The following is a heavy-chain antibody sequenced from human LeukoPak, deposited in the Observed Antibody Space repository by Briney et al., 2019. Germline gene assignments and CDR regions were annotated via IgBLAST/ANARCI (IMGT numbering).Heavy chain of an antibody. D-gene: IGHD5-24*01. CDR1: GGSISSTKTC. V-gene: IGHV4-39*01. CDR3: ARRGRRRLQCAFDY. J-gene: IGHJ4*02. CDR2: ICYTGNT. Sequence: SETLSLTCAVSGGSISSTKTCGDWIRQPPGTGMEWIGTICYTGNTYYKPSLKSRVTISVDSSKNQFSLKLSSVTAADTAVYYCARRGRRRLQCAFDYWGQGTLVTVSS.